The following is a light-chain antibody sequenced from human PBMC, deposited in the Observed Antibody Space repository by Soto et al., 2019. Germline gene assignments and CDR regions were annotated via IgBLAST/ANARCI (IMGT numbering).Light chain of an antibody. CDR1: QTISRNF. Sequence: EIALTQSPVTLSLSPGERATLSCRASQTISRNFLAWYQQKPGQAPRLLIYGASKRATGIPDRFSGSGSGAEFTLTISRLEPEDFGVYHCQQYDGSPQTFGQGTKVDIK. J-gene: IGKJ1*01. CDR2: GAS. CDR3: QQYDGSPQT. V-gene: IGKV3-20*01.